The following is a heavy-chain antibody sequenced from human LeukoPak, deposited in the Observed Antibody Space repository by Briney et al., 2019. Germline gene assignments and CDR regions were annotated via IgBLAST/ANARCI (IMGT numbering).Heavy chain of an antibody. CDR1: AFSFASYC. CDR2: ITGSGGNT. Sequence: EAGRCLSPSCAPYAFSFASYCTSCDRHAPRRVLEWVSSITGSGGNTNYANSVKGRFTISRDNSKNTLYLQINSLRAEDTAVYYCAKDHCSGGGCYSGGYYFASWGQGTLVTVSS. D-gene: IGHD2-15*01. J-gene: IGHJ4*02. CDR3: AKDHCSGGGCYSGGYYFAS. V-gene: IGHV3-23*01.